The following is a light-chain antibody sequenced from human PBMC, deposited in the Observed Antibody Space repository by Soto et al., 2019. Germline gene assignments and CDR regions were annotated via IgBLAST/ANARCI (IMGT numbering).Light chain of an antibody. Sequence: SPAAVSSTKEDSVTITCRASHAISSSFAWYQQKPGQAPTLLSYTAATLPSGVPARFSGSGSGTDFTLTISVLQPEDGARYESQLLEIPPNTFCGGT. J-gene: IGKJ4*01. CDR3: QLLEIPPNT. CDR2: TAA. CDR1: HAISSS. V-gene: IGKV1-9*01.